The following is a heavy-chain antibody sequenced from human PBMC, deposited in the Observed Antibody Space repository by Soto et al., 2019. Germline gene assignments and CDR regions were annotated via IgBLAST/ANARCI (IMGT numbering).Heavy chain of an antibody. CDR1: GYTFTSYY. CDR2: INPSGGST. J-gene: IGHJ1*01. V-gene: IGHV1-46*01. Sequence: SVKVSCKASGYTFTSYYMHWVRQAPGQGLEWMGIINPSGGSTSYAQKFQGRVTMTRDTSTSTVYMELSSLRSEDTAVYYCARDVVVIITPHDQGFIQHSCPGILVT. D-gene: IGHD3-22*01. CDR3: ARDVVVIITPHDQGFIQH.